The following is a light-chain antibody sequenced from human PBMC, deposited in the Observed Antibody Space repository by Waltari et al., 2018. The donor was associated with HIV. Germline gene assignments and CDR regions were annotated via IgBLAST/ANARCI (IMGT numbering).Light chain of an antibody. CDR1: QSVSSGF. Sequence: IVFTQSPGTLSLSPGERATLPCRASQSVSSGFLDWDRHKPGQAPGLLTDGASGRATAIPDRFSGSGSGTDFTLTISRREPEDSAVYYGQQYGSAPWTFGQGTRVEIK. J-gene: IGKJ1*01. CDR3: QQYGSAPWT. V-gene: IGKV3-20*01. CDR2: GAS.